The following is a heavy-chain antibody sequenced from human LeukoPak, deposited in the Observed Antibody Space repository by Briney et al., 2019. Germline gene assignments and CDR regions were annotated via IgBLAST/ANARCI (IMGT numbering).Heavy chain of an antibody. J-gene: IGHJ4*02. Sequence: TGGSLRLSCAASGFTFSSYGMHGVRQAPGKGLEWVAVISYDGSNKYYADSVKGRFTISRDNSKNTLYLQMNSLRAEDTAVYYCANLAWSGADFDYWGQGTLVTVSS. D-gene: IGHD1-26*01. CDR2: ISYDGSNK. V-gene: IGHV3-30*18. CDR1: GFTFSSYG. CDR3: ANLAWSGADFDY.